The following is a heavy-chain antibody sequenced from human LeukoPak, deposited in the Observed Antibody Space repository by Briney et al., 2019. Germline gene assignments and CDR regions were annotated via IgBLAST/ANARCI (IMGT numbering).Heavy chain of an antibody. CDR1: GFTFSRYS. J-gene: IGHJ4*02. CDR2: IISSSSYI. D-gene: IGHD1-26*01. CDR3: ARGRLGAPSD. Sequence: GGSLRLSCAASGFTFSRYSMLWVRQAPREGVAWVSSIISSSSYIYYADSVKGRFTLSRDNAKNSLYLQMNSLRAEDTAVYYCARGRLGAPSDWGQRTLVTVSS. V-gene: IGHV3-21*01.